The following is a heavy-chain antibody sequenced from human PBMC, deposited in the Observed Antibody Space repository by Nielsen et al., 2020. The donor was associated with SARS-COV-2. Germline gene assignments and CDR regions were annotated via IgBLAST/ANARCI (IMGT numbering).Heavy chain of an antibody. Sequence: GESLKISCAASGFTFSSYAMSWVRQAPGKGLEWVSAISGSGGSTYYADSVKGRFTISRDNSKNTLYLQMNSLRAEDTAVYYCARDEMDSSGWFPWGQGTLVTVSS. CDR1: GFTFSSYA. J-gene: IGHJ5*02. V-gene: IGHV3-23*01. CDR3: ARDEMDSSGWFP. D-gene: IGHD6-19*01. CDR2: ISGSGGST.